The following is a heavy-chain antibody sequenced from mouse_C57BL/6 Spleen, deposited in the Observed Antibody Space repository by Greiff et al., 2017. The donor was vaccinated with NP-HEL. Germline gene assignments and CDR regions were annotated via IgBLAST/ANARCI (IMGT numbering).Heavy chain of an antibody. J-gene: IGHJ2*01. CDR3: ARFYDYDSYYFDY. Sequence: VQLQQSGAELVKPGASVKISCKASGYAFSSYWMNWVKQRPGTGLEWIGQIYPGDGDTTYNGQFKGKATLTADKSSSTAYLQLSSLTSEDSAVYFCARFYDYDSYYFDYWGQGTTLTVAS. CDR2: IYPGDGDT. CDR1: GYAFSSYW. D-gene: IGHD2-4*01. V-gene: IGHV1-80*01.